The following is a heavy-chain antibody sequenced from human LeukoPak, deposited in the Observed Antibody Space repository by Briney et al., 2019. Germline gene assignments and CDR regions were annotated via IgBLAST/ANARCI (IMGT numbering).Heavy chain of an antibody. CDR2: MKPDTGVT. CDR1: GYTFTGHD. V-gene: IGHV1-2*02. J-gene: IGHJ4*02. D-gene: IGHD7-27*01. Sequence: ASGKVSCKASGYTFTGHDMHLGRQSPGQGLEWWGGMKPDTGVTYYTQNFQGRFTMTTDTSISTVYMELSRLRSDDPAVYYCARDNNWGPDYWGQGTLVTVSS. CDR3: ARDNNWGPDY.